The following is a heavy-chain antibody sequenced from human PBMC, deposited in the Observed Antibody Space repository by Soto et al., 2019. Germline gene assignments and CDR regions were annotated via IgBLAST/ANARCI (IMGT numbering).Heavy chain of an antibody. D-gene: IGHD2-2*01. CDR3: AKGRILVVPAASAY. J-gene: IGHJ4*02. CDR2: ISGSGGST. Sequence: GGSLRLSWAASGCTFSSYARSWVLQAPGKGLEWVSAISGSGGSTYYADSVKGRFTISRDNSKNTLYLQMNSLRAEDTAVYYCAKGRILVVPAASAYRRKGTLVTVSS. V-gene: IGHV3-23*01. CDR1: GCTFSSYA.